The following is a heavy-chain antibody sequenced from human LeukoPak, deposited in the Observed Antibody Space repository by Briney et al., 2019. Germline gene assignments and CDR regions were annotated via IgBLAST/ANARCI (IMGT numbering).Heavy chain of an antibody. Sequence: TSETLSLTCSVSGGSISSYYWSWIRQPPGKGLEWIGYIYYSGSTNYNPSLKSRVTMSVDTSKDQFSLNLSSVTAADTAVYYCARAYDYGGSNWFDPWGQGTLVTVSS. D-gene: IGHD4-23*01. V-gene: IGHV4-59*12. CDR3: ARAYDYGGSNWFDP. CDR2: IYYSGST. CDR1: GGSISSYY. J-gene: IGHJ5*02.